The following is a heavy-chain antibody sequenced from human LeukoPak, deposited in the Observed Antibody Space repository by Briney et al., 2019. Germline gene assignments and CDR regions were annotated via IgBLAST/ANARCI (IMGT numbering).Heavy chain of an antibody. Sequence: ASVKVSCKASGYTFTGYYMHWVRQAPGQGLEWMGRINPNSGGTNYAQKFQGRVTMTRDTSISTAYMELSRLRSDDTAVYYCARYYCSGGRCVGTNLFEPWGQGTLVTVSS. CDR3: ARYYCSGGRCVGTNLFEP. V-gene: IGHV1-2*06. CDR2: INPNSGGT. CDR1: GYTFTGYY. J-gene: IGHJ5*02. D-gene: IGHD2-15*01.